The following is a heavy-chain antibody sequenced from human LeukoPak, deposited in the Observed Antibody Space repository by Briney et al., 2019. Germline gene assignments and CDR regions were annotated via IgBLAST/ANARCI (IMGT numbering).Heavy chain of an antibody. D-gene: IGHD3-10*01. Sequence: SETLSLTCTVSGGSIGSYYWNWIRQPPGKGLEWIGYIYYSGSTNYNPSLKSRVTISVDTSKNQFSLKLSSVTAADTAVYYCARGEYPWGQGTLVTVSS. CDR3: ARGEYP. CDR2: IYYSGST. J-gene: IGHJ5*02. V-gene: IGHV4-59*12. CDR1: GGSIGSYY.